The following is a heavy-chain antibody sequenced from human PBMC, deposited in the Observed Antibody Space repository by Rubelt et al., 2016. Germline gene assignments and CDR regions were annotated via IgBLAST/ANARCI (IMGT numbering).Heavy chain of an antibody. V-gene: IGHV4-34*02. CDR3: AKTGWIGNASYYYDV. CDR2: VTERGST. J-gene: IGHJ6*02. Sequence: QVRLQQWGAGLLKPSETLSLTCAVYGTSVVNWRLNWIRLAPGKELEWIGEVTERGSTNYNPYIKRRVLMSVDMSKRKVSRKVTSGGAADTSGYFCAKTGWIGNASYYYDVWGQGTTVTVSS. CDR1: GTSVVNWR. D-gene: IGHD1-26*01.